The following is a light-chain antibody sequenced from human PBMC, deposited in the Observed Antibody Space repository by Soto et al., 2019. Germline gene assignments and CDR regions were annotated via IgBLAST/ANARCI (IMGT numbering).Light chain of an antibody. CDR3: QKYDNLPPT. CDR2: DAS. Sequence: DIQMTQSPSSLSASVGDRVTITCQASQDISNYLNWYQHKPGKAPKLLIYDASNLETGVPSRFSGSGYGTHFTFTISSLQPEDIATYCCQKYDNLPPTFGQGTRLEIK. J-gene: IGKJ5*01. V-gene: IGKV1-33*01. CDR1: QDISNY.